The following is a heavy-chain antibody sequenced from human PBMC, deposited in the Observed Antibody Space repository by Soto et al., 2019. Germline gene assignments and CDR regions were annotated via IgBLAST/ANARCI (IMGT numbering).Heavy chain of an antibody. CDR2: ISAYNGNT. CDR1: GYTFTSYD. Sequence: QVQLVQSGAEVKKPGASVKVSCRASGYTFTSYDVSWVRQAPGQWLEWMGWISAYNGNTHYAQKLQGRVTMTTDTSTSTAYMELRSLRSDDTAVYYCARTAIGDPNWFDPWGQGTLVTVSS. J-gene: IGHJ5*02. CDR3: ARTAIGDPNWFDP. D-gene: IGHD4-17*01. V-gene: IGHV1-18*01.